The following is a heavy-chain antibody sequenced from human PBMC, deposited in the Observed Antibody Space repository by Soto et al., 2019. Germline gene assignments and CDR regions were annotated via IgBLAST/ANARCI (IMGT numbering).Heavy chain of an antibody. D-gene: IGHD6-6*01. CDR2: ISGSGGAT. CDR1: TFTFKIYV. Sequence: EMQLLESGGTLVQPGGSLRLSCSASTFTFKIYVMNWVRQAPGKGLEWVAAISGSGGATYYAESVKGRFTVSRDNSKTTLFLQMNSLRVNDTAVYFCATGAPRPPSNSYGLDLWGQGTNFTVS. CDR3: ATGAPRPPSNSYGLDL. J-gene: IGHJ6*02. V-gene: IGHV3-23*01.